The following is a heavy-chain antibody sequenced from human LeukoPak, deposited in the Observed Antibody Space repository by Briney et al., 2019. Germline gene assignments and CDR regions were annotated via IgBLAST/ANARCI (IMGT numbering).Heavy chain of an antibody. J-gene: IGHJ4*02. CDR3: ANSPRGIIDY. CDR2: ISSSDDST. CDR1: GFTFSSHA. Sequence: PGGSLRLSCAASGFTFSSHATSWVRQAPGKGLEWVSIISSSDDSTYYADSVKGRFTISRDNSKNTLYLQMNSLRAEDTAVYYCANSPRGIIDYWGQGTLVTVSS. D-gene: IGHD1-14*01. V-gene: IGHV3-23*01.